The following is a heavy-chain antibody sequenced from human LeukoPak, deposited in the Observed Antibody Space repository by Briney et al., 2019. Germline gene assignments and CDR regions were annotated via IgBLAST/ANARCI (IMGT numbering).Heavy chain of an antibody. CDR1: GFTFSDYY. CDR3: ARCTTGKTFGSLREIKKSREIDF. D-gene: IGHD1-1*01. V-gene: IGHV3-11*06. Sequence: GGSLRLSCAASGFTFSDYYMSWIRQAPGKGLEWVSSISSSSSYINYADSVRGRFTISRDNAKNSLFLQMDSLRGEDTAVYYCARCTTGKTFGSLREIKKSREIDFWGQGTLVTVSS. J-gene: IGHJ4*02. CDR2: ISSSSSYI.